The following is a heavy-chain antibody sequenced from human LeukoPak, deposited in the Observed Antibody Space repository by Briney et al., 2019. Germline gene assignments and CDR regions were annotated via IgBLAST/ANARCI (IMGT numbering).Heavy chain of an antibody. Sequence: SETLSLTCTVSGGSISSGGYYWSWIRQPAGKGLEWIGHIYASGRTNYNPSLKSRVTISLDTSKNQFSLKLTSVTAADTAVYYCARTPGTYYRYYYYMDVWGKGTTVTVSS. CDR1: GGSISSGGYY. V-gene: IGHV4-61*09. CDR3: ARTPGTYYRYYYYMDV. D-gene: IGHD1-26*01. J-gene: IGHJ6*03. CDR2: IYASGRT.